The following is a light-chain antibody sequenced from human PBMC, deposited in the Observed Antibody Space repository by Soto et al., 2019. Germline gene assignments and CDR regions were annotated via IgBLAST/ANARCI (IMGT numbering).Light chain of an antibody. CDR2: EVS. V-gene: IGLV2-23*02. Sequence: QSVLTQPASLSGSPGQSITISCTGTSSDVGSYNLVSWYQEHPGKAPKLMIFEVSKRPSGVSNRFSGSKSGNTASLTISGLQAEDEADYYCCTYAGGSTYVFGTGTKVTVL. CDR3: CTYAGGSTYV. J-gene: IGLJ1*01. CDR1: SSDVGSYNL.